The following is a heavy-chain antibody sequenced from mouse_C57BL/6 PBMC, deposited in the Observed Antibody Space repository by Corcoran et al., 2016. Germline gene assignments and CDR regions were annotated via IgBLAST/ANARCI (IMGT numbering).Heavy chain of an antibody. CDR1: GYTFTDYY. Sequence: QVQLKQSGAELVRPGASVKLSCKASGYTFTDYYINWVKQRPGQGLEWIARIYPESGNTYYNEKFKGKATLTAEKSSSTAYMQLSSLTSEDSAVYFCARSPPYYYGSSHYAMDYWGQGTSVTVSS. CDR2: IYPESGNT. CDR3: ARSPPYYYGSSHYAMDY. J-gene: IGHJ4*01. V-gene: IGHV1-76*01. D-gene: IGHD1-1*01.